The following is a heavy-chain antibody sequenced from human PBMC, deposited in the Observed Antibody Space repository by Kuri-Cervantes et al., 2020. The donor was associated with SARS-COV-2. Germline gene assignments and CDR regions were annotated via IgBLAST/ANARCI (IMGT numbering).Heavy chain of an antibody. J-gene: IGHJ3*02. CDR1: GYTFTGYS. CDR3: TGGEYCSSTSCYKDAFDI. D-gene: IGHD2-2*02. V-gene: IGHV1-2*02. Sequence: ASVKVSCKASGYTFTGYSMHWVRQAPGQGLEWMGWINPNSGGPNYAQKFQGRVTMTRDTSISTAYMELSRLRSDDTAVYYCTGGEYCSSTSCYKDAFDIWGQGTMVTVSS. CDR2: INPNSGGP.